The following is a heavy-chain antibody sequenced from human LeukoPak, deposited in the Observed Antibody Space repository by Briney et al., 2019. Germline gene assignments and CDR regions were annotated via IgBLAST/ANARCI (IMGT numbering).Heavy chain of an antibody. Sequence: SETLSLTCTVSGGSISSYYWSWIRQPAGKGLEWIGRIYTSGSTNYNPSLKSRVTMSVDTSKNQFSLKLSSAAVWDTALYSRGRHVWGGFQRLSCFNPWGHGNLVTVSS. J-gene: IGHJ5*02. CDR1: GGSISSYY. CDR2: IYTSGST. V-gene: IGHV4-4*07. CDR3: GRHVWGGFQRLSCFNP. D-gene: IGHD3-16*01.